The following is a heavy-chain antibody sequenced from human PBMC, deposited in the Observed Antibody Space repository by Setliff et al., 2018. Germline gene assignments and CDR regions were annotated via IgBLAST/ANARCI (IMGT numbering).Heavy chain of an antibody. CDR3: ARRPRAVYGSGRRNWFLDY. CDR2: ISAYHGNT. D-gene: IGHD3-10*01. Sequence: WASVKVSCKASGYTFTNYDISWVRQAPGQGLEWMGWISAYHGNTNYAQKLQGRVTMTADTSTSTAYMELRSLTSDYTDVYYCARRPRAVYGSGRRNWFLDYWGQGTLVTVSS. V-gene: IGHV1-18*01. J-gene: IGHJ4*02. CDR1: GYTFTNYD.